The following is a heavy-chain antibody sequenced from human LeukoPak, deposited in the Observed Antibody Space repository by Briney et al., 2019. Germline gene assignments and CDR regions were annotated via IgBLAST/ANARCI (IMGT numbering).Heavy chain of an antibody. Sequence: PSETLSLTCTVSGGSISSGSYFWSWIRQHPTTGLEWTGYIYNSGGTYYNPSLKSRVTISVDTSKNQFSLKLSAVTAADTAVYYCARGSNWFDPWGQGTLVTVSS. CDR1: GGSISSGSYF. J-gene: IGHJ5*02. V-gene: IGHV4-31*03. CDR3: ARGSNWFDP. CDR2: IYNSGGT.